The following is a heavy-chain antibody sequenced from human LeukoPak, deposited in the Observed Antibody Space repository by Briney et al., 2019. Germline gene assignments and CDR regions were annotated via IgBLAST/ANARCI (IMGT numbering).Heavy chain of an antibody. V-gene: IGHV1-8*03. CDR2: MNPNSGNT. J-gene: IGHJ4*02. D-gene: IGHD6-13*01. CDR3: ARGRSGLAAAGTYDY. CDR1: GYTFTSYD. Sequence: ASVKVSCKASGYTFTSYDINWVRQATGQGLEWMGWMNPNSGNTGYAQKFQGRVTITRNTSISTAYMELSSLRFEDTAVYYCARGRSGLAAAGTYDYWGQGTLITVSS.